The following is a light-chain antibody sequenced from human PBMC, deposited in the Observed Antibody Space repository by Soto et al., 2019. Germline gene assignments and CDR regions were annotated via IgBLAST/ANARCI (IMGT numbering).Light chain of an antibody. Sequence: EVVLTQSPATLSLSPGERATFSCRASQSVGRYLAWYQQKPGQAPRLLIYDASNRTTGIPARFSGSGSGTDFTLTISSLEPEDFAVYYCQQRFIWPPVTFGGGTKVEIK. CDR2: DAS. CDR3: QQRFIWPPVT. V-gene: IGKV3-11*01. CDR1: QSVGRY. J-gene: IGKJ4*01.